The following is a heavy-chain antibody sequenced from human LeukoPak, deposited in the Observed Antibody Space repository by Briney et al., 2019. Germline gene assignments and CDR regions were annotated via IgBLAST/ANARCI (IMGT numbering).Heavy chain of an antibody. V-gene: IGHV4-38-2*02. CDR3: ARGWATVTFDY. CDR2: IYHSGST. Sequence: SETLSLTCTVSGYSISSGYYWGWIRQPPGKGLEWIGSIYHSGSTYYNPSPKSRVTISVDTSKNQFSLKLSSVTAADTAVYYCARGWATVTFDYWGQGTLVTVSS. J-gene: IGHJ4*02. D-gene: IGHD4-17*01. CDR1: GYSISSGYY.